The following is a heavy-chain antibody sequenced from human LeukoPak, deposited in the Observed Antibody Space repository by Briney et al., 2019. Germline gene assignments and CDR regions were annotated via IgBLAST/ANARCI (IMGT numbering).Heavy chain of an antibody. CDR1: GGSINSNTYF. J-gene: IGHJ4*02. CDR3: ARHDALYYYYGSGRVSYFDY. CDR2: IYYSGST. Sequence: SETLSLTCTVSGGSINSNTYFWGWIRQPPGKGLEWIGSIYYSGSTYYNPSLKSRVTISADTSKNQFSLKLSSVTAADTAVYCCARHDALYYYYGSGRVSYFDYWGQGTLVTVSS. D-gene: IGHD3-10*01. V-gene: IGHV4-39*01.